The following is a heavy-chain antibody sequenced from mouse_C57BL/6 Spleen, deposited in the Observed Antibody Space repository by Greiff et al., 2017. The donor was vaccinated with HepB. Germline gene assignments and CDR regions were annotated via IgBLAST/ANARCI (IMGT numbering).Heavy chain of an antibody. CDR1: GFTFTDYY. CDR3: ARPLYYGSSHAMDY. V-gene: IGHV7-3*01. Sequence: EVMLVESGGGLVQPGGSLSLSCAASGFTFTDYYMSWVRQPPGKALEWLGFIRNKANGYTTEYSASVKGRFTISRDNSQSSLYLQMNALRAEDSATYYCARPLYYGSSHAMDYWGQGTSVTVSS. J-gene: IGHJ4*01. D-gene: IGHD1-1*01. CDR2: IRNKANGYTT.